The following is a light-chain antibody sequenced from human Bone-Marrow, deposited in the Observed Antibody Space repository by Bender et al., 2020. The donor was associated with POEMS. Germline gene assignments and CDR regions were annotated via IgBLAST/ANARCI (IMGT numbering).Light chain of an antibody. V-gene: IGLV2-14*03. CDR2: DVS. Sequence: QSALTQPASVSGSPGQSITISCTGTSSDIGGYSHVSWYQYHPGKAPKVMIYDVSNRPSGVSNRFSGSKSGNTASLTISGLQAEDEADYYCGSYTSSRTVVFGGGTKLTVL. J-gene: IGLJ2*01. CDR3: GSYTSSRTVV. CDR1: SSDIGGYSH.